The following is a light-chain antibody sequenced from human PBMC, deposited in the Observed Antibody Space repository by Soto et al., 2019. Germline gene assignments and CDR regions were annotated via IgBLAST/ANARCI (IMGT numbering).Light chain of an antibody. J-gene: IGLJ3*02. V-gene: IGLV2-14*01. CDR3: RSYTSNKSWV. CDR1: SSDVGGYNY. CDR2: DVS. Sequence: QSVLTQSASVSGSPGQSITISCTGTSSDVGGYNYVSWYQQHPGKAPKLIIYDVSNRPSGVSTRFSGSKSGNTASLTISGLQAEDEADYSCRSYTSNKSWVFGGGTKLTVL.